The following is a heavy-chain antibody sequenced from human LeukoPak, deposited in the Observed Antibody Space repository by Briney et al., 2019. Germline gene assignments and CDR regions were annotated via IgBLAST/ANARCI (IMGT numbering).Heavy chain of an antibody. V-gene: IGHV3-7*01. CDR1: GFTFSSYW. CDR2: IKEDGSQK. CDR3: ARLRESTGYDYDY. J-gene: IGHJ4*02. Sequence: PGGSLRLSCATSGFTFSSYWMSWVRQAPGKGLEWVANIKEDGSQKYYVDSLEGRFTISRDNAKSSMYLQMNSLRDEDTAVYFCARLRESTGYDYDYWGQGTLVTVSS. D-gene: IGHD5-12*01.